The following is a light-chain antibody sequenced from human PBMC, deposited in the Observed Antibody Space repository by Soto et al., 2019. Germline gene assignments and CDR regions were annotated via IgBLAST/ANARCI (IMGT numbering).Light chain of an antibody. CDR1: SSDIGTYKF. Sequence: QSVLTQPPSASGSPGQSVTISCTGTSSDIGTYKFVSWYQQHPGKAPKLMIYDVTKRPSGVPDRFSGSKSGNTAFLTVSGLQAEDEADYYCSSSAGSSTVVFGRGTKLTVL. CDR2: DVT. J-gene: IGLJ3*02. V-gene: IGLV2-8*01. CDR3: SSSAGSSTVV.